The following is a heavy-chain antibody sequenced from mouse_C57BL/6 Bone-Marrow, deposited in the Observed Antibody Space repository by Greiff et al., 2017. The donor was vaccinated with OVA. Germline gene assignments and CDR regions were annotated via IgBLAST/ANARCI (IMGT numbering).Heavy chain of an antibody. J-gene: IGHJ4*01. Sequence: QVQLKQPGAELVKPGASVKMSCKASGYTFTSYWITWVKQRPGQGLEWIGDIYPGSGSTNYNEKFKSKATLTVDTSSSTAYMQLSSLTSEDSAVYYWARGLSYYAMDYWGQGTSVTVSS. V-gene: IGHV1-55*01. CDR3: ARGLSYYAMDY. D-gene: IGHD3-1*01. CDR2: IYPGSGST. CDR1: GYTFTSYW.